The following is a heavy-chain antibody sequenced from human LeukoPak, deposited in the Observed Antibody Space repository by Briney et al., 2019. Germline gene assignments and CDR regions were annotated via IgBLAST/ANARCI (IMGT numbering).Heavy chain of an antibody. V-gene: IGHV4-59*12. CDR3: ARAPGYCSGGSCRLIPNFDY. D-gene: IGHD2-15*01. Sequence: PSETLSLTCTVSGGSISSYYWSWIRQPPGKGLEWIGYIYYSGSTNYNPSLKSRVTISVDTSKNQFSLKLSSVTAADTAVYYCARAPGYCSGGSCRLIPNFDYWGQGTLVTVSS. CDR1: GGSISSYY. CDR2: IYYSGST. J-gene: IGHJ4*02.